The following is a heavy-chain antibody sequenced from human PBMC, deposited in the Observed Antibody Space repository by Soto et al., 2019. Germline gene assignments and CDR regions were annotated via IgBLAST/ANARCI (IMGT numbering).Heavy chain of an antibody. V-gene: IGHV3-23*01. CDR1: GFTFSSYA. Sequence: GGSLRLSCAASGFTFSSYAMSWVRQAPEKGLEWVSTISGSGGNTFYADSVMGRFTISRDNSKNTLYLQMNGLRAEDTAAYYCARGIRIVDYWGQGTLVTVSS. J-gene: IGHJ4*02. CDR2: ISGSGGNT. D-gene: IGHD3-16*01. CDR3: ARGIRIVDY.